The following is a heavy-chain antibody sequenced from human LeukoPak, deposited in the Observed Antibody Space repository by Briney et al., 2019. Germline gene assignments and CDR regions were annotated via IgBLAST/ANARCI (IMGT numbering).Heavy chain of an antibody. Sequence: ASVKVSCKASAYTLTSYGITWVRQAPGQGLEWMGWISAHNGNTNYAQKLQGRVTMTTDISTTTAYMELRSLSSDDTAVYYCARGGAYSSDWYVDYWGQGTLVTVSS. J-gene: IGHJ4*02. CDR3: ARGGAYSSDWYVDY. CDR1: AYTLTSYG. CDR2: ISAHNGNT. D-gene: IGHD6-19*01. V-gene: IGHV1-18*01.